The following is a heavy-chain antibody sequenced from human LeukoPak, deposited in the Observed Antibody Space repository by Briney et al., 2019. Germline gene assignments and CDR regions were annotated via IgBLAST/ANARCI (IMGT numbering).Heavy chain of an antibody. CDR3: ARGGFYCGGDCHVDY. Sequence: PSETLSLTCAVYGGSFSPYYWSWIRQSPGKGLEWVGEINHSGSTNYNPSLKSRVTISVDTSKNQFSLRLSSVTAADTAVYYCARGGFYCGGDCHVDYWGQGTLVTVSS. CDR2: INHSGST. J-gene: IGHJ4*02. V-gene: IGHV4-34*01. CDR1: GGSFSPYY. D-gene: IGHD2-21*02.